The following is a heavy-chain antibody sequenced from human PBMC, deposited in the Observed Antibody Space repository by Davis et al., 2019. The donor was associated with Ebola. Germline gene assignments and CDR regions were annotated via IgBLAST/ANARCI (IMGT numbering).Heavy chain of an antibody. Sequence: ASVKVSCKASGYTFTSYAMHWVRQAPGQRLEWMGWINAGNGNTKYSQKFQGRVTITRDTSASTAYMELSSLRSEDTAVYYCAREARITMVRGVHYYYYYMDVWGKGTTVTVSS. CDR2: INAGNGNT. CDR3: AREARITMVRGVHYYYYYMDV. V-gene: IGHV1-3*01. D-gene: IGHD3-10*01. CDR1: GYTFTSYA. J-gene: IGHJ6*03.